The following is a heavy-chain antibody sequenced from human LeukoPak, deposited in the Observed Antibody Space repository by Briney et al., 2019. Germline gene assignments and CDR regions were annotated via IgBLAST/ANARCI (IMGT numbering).Heavy chain of an antibody. CDR3: ARLYDSSGYTNWLDP. CDR2: IYSSGST. D-gene: IGHD3-22*01. V-gene: IGHV4-59*11. Sequence: SETLSLTCTVSGGSISSHYWSWIRHPPGQGLEWIGYIYSSGSTKYNPSLKRRVTISVDTSKTQYPQKVSSVTAADTAVYYCARLYDSSGYTNWLDPWGQGTLVTVSS. CDR1: GGSISSHY. J-gene: IGHJ5*02.